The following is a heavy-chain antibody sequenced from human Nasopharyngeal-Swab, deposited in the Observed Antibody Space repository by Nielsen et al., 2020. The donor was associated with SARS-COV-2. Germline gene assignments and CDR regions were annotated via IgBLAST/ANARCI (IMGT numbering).Heavy chain of an antibody. CDR3: ARVSWEGSYYYYYMDV. V-gene: IGHV4-34*01. CDR2: INHSGST. Sequence: CQAPGKGLEWIGEINHSGSTNYNPSLKSRVTISVDTSKNQFSLKLSSVTAADTAVYYCARVSWEGSYYYYYMDVWGKGTTVTVSS. D-gene: IGHD1-26*01. J-gene: IGHJ6*03.